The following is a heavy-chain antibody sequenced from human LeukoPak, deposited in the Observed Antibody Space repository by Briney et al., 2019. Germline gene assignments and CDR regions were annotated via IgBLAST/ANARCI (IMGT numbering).Heavy chain of an antibody. CDR2: ISGSGGST. J-gene: IGHJ4*02. CDR1: GFTFSSYA. D-gene: IGHD4-17*01. V-gene: IGHV3-23*01. CDR3: AKAPSTVTTLIGSYFDY. Sequence: GGSLRLSCAASGFTFSSYAMSWVRRAPGKGLEWVSAISGSGGSTYYADSVKGRFTISRDNSKNTLYLQMNSLRAEDTAVYYCAKAPSTVTTLIGSYFDYWGQGTLVTVSS.